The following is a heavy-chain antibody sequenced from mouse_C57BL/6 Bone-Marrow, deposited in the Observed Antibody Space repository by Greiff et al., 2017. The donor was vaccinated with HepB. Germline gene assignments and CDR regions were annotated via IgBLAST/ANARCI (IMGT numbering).Heavy chain of an antibody. CDR3: AREGGTLYYFDY. D-gene: IGHD2-14*01. V-gene: IGHV1-82*01. CDR1: GYAFSSSW. J-gene: IGHJ2*01. CDR2: IYPGDGDT. Sequence: QVQLQQSGPELVKPGASVKISCKASGYAFSSSWMNWVKQRPGKGLEWIGRIYPGDGDTNYNGKFKGKATLTADKSSSTAYMQLSSLTSEDSAVYFCAREGGTLYYFDYWGQGTTLTVSS.